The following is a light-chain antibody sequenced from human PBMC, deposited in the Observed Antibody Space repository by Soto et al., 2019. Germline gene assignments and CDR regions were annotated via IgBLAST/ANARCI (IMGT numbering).Light chain of an antibody. CDR1: QSVSSS. V-gene: IGKV3-15*01. CDR3: QQYDNWPPKWT. CDR2: GAS. J-gene: IGKJ1*01. Sequence: EIVLTQSPATLSVSPGERVTLSCRAIQSVSSSLAWYQQKPGQAPRLLIFGASTRATGIPARFSGSGSGTEFTLTITSLQSEDLAIYYCQQYDNWPPKWTFGQGTKVDI.